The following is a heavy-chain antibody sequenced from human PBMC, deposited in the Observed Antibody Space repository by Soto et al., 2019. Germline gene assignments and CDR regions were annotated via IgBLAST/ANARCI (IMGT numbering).Heavy chain of an antibody. Sequence: SETLSLTCTVSGGSISSGGYYWSWIRQHPGKGLEWIGYIYYSGSTYYNPSLKSRVTISVDTSKNQFSLKLSSVTAADTAVYYCAREVRGYCSGGSCYSSPRPYFDYWGQGTLVTVSS. J-gene: IGHJ4*02. V-gene: IGHV4-31*03. CDR3: AREVRGYCSGGSCYSSPRPYFDY. D-gene: IGHD2-15*01. CDR1: GGSISSGGYY. CDR2: IYYSGST.